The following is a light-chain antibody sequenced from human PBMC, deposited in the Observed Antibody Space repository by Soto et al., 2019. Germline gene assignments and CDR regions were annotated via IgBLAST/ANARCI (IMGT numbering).Light chain of an antibody. CDR2: GAS. CDR3: QQYGSSPPLT. Sequence: EFVLTQSPGTLSLSPGERATLSCRASQSVSSSYLAWYKQKPGQAPRILIYGASTRATGIPDRFSGSGSGTDFTLNISRLEPEDFALYYCQQYGSSPPLTLGGGTKVEIK. CDR1: QSVSSSY. J-gene: IGKJ4*01. V-gene: IGKV3-20*01.